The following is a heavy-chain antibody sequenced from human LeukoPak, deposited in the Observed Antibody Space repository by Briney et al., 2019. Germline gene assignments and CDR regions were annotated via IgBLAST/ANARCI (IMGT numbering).Heavy chain of an antibody. CDR3: ARGGDYGDLRYFDY. CDR1: GGSINNYY. D-gene: IGHD4-17*01. CDR2: IYYRGST. Sequence: SETLSLTCTVSGGSINNYYWSWIRQPPGKGLEWIGYIYYRGSTNYNPSLKSRVTFSLKTSKNQFLLKLNTVTAADTAVYYCARGGDYGDLRYFDYWGQGTLVTVSS. J-gene: IGHJ4*02. V-gene: IGHV4-59*01.